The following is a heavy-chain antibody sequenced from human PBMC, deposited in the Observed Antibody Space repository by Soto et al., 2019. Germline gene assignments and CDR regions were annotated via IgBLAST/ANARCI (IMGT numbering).Heavy chain of an antibody. J-gene: IGHJ2*01. D-gene: IGHD2-21*02. V-gene: IGHV3-73*02. CDR1: GFTFSGSA. CDR3: TRHAVQYCGGDCYLLPYFDL. Sequence: EVQLVESGGGLVQPGGSLKLSCAASGFTFSGSAVHWVRQASGKGLEWVGRIRSKANNYAIVYAASVKGRFTISRDDSKNTAYLQMNSLKTEDTAVYYCTRHAVQYCGGDCYLLPYFDLWGRGTLVTVSS. CDR2: IRSKANNYAI.